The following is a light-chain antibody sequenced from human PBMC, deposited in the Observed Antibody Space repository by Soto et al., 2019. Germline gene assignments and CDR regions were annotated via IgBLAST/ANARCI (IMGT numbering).Light chain of an antibody. Sequence: QSALTQPPSASGSPGQTVTISCTGTSSDVGDFTYVSWHQQHPGKAPKLLLYDFTQRPSGVPDRFSGSKSGNTASLTVSGLQTKDEADYYCSSYTGNNNVLFGAGTKLTVL. CDR3: SSYTGNNNVL. J-gene: IGLJ2*01. CDR1: SSDVGDFTY. V-gene: IGLV2-8*01. CDR2: DFT.